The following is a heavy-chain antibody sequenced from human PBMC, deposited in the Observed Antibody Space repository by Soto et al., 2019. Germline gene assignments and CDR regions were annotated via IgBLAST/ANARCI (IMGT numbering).Heavy chain of an antibody. Sequence: QITLKESGPTLVKPTQTLTLTCTFSGFSLSTRGVAVGWFRQPPGKALEWLALIYWDEDKWYSPSLKSRLTITDDTSTNQVVVTMTNMVPMDTAAYYCAHRPRGYAYYFDYWGQGTLVTVSS. CDR1: GFSLSTRGVA. V-gene: IGHV2-5*02. D-gene: IGHD5-18*01. CDR3: AHRPRGYAYYFDY. CDR2: IYWDEDK. J-gene: IGHJ4*02.